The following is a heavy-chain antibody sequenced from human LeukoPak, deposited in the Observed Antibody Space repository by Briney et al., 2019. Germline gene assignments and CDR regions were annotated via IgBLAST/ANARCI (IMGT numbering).Heavy chain of an antibody. Sequence: PGGSLRLSCAASGFTFSDYWMIWVRQTPGKGLEWVANINQDGNVKQYVDSVKGRFTISRDNAKKSLYLQMNTLRAEDTAVYYCATFSRAHTSIWGQGTLVTVSS. V-gene: IGHV3-7*01. J-gene: IGHJ4*02. CDR3: ATFSRAHTSI. CDR2: INQDGNVK. D-gene: IGHD5-18*01. CDR1: GFTFSDYW.